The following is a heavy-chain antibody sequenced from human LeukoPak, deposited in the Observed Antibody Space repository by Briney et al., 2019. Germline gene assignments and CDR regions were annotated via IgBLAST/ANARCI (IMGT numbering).Heavy chain of an antibody. CDR1: GGSISSHY. Sequence: PSETLSLTCTVSGGSISSHYWSWFRQPPGKGLEWIGYISSIGSTNYNPSLKSRVTISVDTSKNQFSLKLTSATAADTAVYFCARDPTTVTKGLDIWGQGTMVTVS. J-gene: IGHJ3*02. CDR2: ISSIGST. D-gene: IGHD4-17*01. V-gene: IGHV4-59*11. CDR3: ARDPTTVTKGLDI.